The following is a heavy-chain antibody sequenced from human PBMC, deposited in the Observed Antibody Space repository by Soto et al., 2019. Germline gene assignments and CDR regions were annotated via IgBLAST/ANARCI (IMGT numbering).Heavy chain of an antibody. J-gene: IGHJ5*02. CDR2: IYHSGST. CDR3: ARGLSRLLWFGELLSQWYNWFDP. Sequence: SETLSLTCAVSGGSISSGGYSWSWIRQPPGKGLEWIGYIYHSGSTYYNPSLKSRVTISVDRSKNQFSLKLSSVTAADTAVYYCARGLSRLLWFGELLSQWYNWFDPWGQGTLVTVSS. D-gene: IGHD3-10*01. CDR1: GGSISSGGYS. V-gene: IGHV4-30-2*01.